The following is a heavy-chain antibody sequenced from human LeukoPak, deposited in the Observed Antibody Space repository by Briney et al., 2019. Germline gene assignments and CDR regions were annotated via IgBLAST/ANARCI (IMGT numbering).Heavy chain of an antibody. J-gene: IGHJ4*02. V-gene: IGHV4-31*03. D-gene: IGHD3-10*01. CDR1: GGSISSGGYY. CDR2: IYYSGST. Sequence: TSETLSLTCTVSGGSISSGGYYGSWIRQHPGKGLEWIGYIYYSGSTYYNPSLKSRVTISVDTSKNQFSLKLSSVTAADTAVYYCARAPYGSGNTLFDYWGQGTLVTVSS. CDR3: ARAPYGSGNTLFDY.